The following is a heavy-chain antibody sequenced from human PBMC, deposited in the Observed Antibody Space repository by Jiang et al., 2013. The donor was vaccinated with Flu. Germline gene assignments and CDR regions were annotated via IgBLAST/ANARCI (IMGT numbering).Heavy chain of an antibody. V-gene: IGHV3-48*01. J-gene: IGHJ6*02. CDR3: ARERSSYYYYGMDV. CDR2: ISSSSSTI. CDR1: GFTFSSYS. Sequence: VQLVESGGGLVQPGGSLRLSCAASGFTFSSYSMNWVRQAPGKGLEWVSYISSSSSTIYYADSVKGRFTISRDNAKNSLYLQMNSLRAEDTAVYYCARERSSYYYYGMDVWGQGTTVTVSS.